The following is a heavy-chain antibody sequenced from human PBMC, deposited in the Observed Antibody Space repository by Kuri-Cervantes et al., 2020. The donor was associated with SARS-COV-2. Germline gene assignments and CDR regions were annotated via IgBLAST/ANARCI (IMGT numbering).Heavy chain of an antibody. CDR1: GGSISSSSYY. V-gene: IGHV4-39*07. Sequence: SETLSLTCTVSGGSISSSSYYWGWIRQPPGKGLEWIGSIYYSGSTTYNPFLKSRVTISVDTSKNQFSLMLTSVTAADTAVYYCVRIPPGHITVFGVVIPAAFDVWGQGTMVTVSS. CDR2: IYYSGST. CDR3: VRIPPGHITVFGVVIPAAFDV. D-gene: IGHD3-3*01. J-gene: IGHJ3*01.